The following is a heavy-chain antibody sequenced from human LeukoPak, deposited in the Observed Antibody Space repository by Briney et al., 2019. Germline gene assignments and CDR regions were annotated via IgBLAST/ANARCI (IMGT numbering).Heavy chain of an antibody. V-gene: IGHV5-51*01. CDR3: AIFDFLFGEIDNWFDP. Sequence: GESLKISYKGSGYNFTIYWIGWVRPMPGKGVEWMGIIYPGDSDTRYSPSFQGQVTISADKSISTAYLQWSSLKASDTAMYYCAIFDFLFGEIDNWFDPWGQGTQVTVSS. D-gene: IGHD3-16*01. CDR2: IYPGDSDT. J-gene: IGHJ5*02. CDR1: GYNFTIYW.